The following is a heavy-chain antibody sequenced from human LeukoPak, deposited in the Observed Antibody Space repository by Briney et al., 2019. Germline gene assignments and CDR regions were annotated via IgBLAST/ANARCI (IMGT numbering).Heavy chain of an antibody. J-gene: IGHJ5*02. Sequence: SETLSLTCTVSGGSISSYYWSWIRQPPGKGLEWIGYIYYSGSTNYNPSLKSRVTISVDTSKNQFSLKLSSVTAADTAVYYCARDRAYYGSGSYYNWFDPWAREPWSPSPQ. V-gene: IGHV4-59*01. CDR3: ARDRAYYGSGSYYNWFDP. CDR1: GGSISSYY. CDR2: IYYSGST. D-gene: IGHD3-10*01.